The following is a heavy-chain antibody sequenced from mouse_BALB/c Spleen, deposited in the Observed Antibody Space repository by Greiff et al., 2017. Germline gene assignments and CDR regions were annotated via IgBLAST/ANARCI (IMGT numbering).Heavy chain of an antibody. D-gene: IGHD2-1*01. V-gene: IGHV7-3*02. CDR3: ASPYGNSAWFAY. CDR1: GFTFTDYY. J-gene: IGHJ3*01. Sequence: DVQLVESGGGLVQPGGSLRLSCATSGFTFTDYYMSWVRQPPGKALEWLGFIRNKANGYTTEYSASVKGRFTISRDNSQSILYLQMNTLRAEDSATYYCASPYGNSAWFAYWGQGTLVTVSA. CDR2: IRNKANGYTT.